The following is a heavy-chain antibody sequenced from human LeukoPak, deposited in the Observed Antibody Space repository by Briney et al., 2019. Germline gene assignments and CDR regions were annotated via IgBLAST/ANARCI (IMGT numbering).Heavy chain of an antibody. CDR1: GGSFSGYY. Sequence: PSETLSLTCAVYGGSFSGYYWSWIRQPPGKGLEWIGEINHSGSTNYNPSFKSRVTISVDTSKNQFSLKLSSVTAADTAVYYCARARLFGYYYYYMDVWGKGTTVTVSS. CDR3: ARARLFGYYYYYMDV. J-gene: IGHJ6*03. V-gene: IGHV4-34*01. D-gene: IGHD4/OR15-4a*01. CDR2: INHSGST.